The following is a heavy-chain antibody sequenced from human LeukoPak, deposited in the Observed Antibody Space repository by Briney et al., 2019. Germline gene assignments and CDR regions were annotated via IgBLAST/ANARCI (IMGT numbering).Heavy chain of an antibody. CDR3: AHSGYASAFDI. V-gene: IGHV4-34*01. D-gene: IGHD5-12*01. J-gene: IGHJ3*02. CDR2: INHSGST. Sequence: PSETLSLTCAVYGGSFSGYYWSWIRQPPRKGLEWIGEINHSGSTNYNPSLKSRVTISVDTSKNQFSLKLSSVTAADTAVYYCAHSGYASAFDIWGQGTMVTVSS. CDR1: GGSFSGYY.